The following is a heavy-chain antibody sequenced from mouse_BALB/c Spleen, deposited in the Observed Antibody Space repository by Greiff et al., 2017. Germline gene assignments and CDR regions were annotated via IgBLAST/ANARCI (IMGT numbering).Heavy chain of an antibody. V-gene: IGHV7-3*02. J-gene: IGHJ1*01. D-gene: IGHD1-1*01. CDR2: IRNKANGYTT. CDR3: ARDGGLLLGYFDV. Sequence: DVKLVESGGGLVQPGGSLRLSCATSGFTFTDYYMSWVRQPPGKALEWLGFIRNKANGYTTEYSASVKGRFTISRDNSQSILYLQMNTLRAEDSATYYCARDGGLLLGYFDVWGAGTTVTVSS. CDR1: GFTFTDYY.